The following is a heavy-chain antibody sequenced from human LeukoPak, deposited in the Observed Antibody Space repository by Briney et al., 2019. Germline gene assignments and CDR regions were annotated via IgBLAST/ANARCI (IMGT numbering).Heavy chain of an antibody. CDR1: GYTFTGYY. CDR3: ARGSYYYGSGSYYNGAFDI. Sequence: GASVKVSCKASGYTFTGYYMHWVRQAPGQGLEWMGWINPNSGGTNYAQKFQGRVTMTRDTSISTAYMELSRLRSDDTAVYYCARGSYYYGSGSYYNGAFDIWGQGTMVTVSS. V-gene: IGHV1-2*02. D-gene: IGHD3-10*01. J-gene: IGHJ3*02. CDR2: INPNSGGT.